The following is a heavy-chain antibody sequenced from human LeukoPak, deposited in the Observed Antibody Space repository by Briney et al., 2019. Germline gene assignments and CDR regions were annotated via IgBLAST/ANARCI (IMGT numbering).Heavy chain of an antibody. J-gene: IGHJ4*02. Sequence: GGSLRLSCAASGFTFSSYWMQWVRQAPGKGLVWVSRINSDGSTTNYADSVRGRFTISRDNAQNTLYLQMTSLGAKDTAMYYCARDRYNFDYWGQGTLVTVSS. V-gene: IGHV3-74*01. CDR3: ARDRYNFDY. CDR2: INSDGSTT. D-gene: IGHD5-18*01. CDR1: GFTFSSYW.